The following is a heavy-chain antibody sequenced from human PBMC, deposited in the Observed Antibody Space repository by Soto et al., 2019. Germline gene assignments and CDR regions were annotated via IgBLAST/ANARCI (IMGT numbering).Heavy chain of an antibody. CDR3: ARESYNESNVGYFDL. CDR1: RGSISSSNW. V-gene: IGHV4-4*02. J-gene: IGHJ2*01. Sequence: QVQLQESGPGLVKPSGTLSLTCAVSRGSISSSNWWSWVRQSPGKGQEWIGAMYHTGITNYSPSLKSRVTMSVDKSKNQFSLKLSSVTAADTAVYYCARESYNESNVGYFDLWGRGTLVSVSS. CDR2: MYHTGIT. D-gene: IGHD1-1*01.